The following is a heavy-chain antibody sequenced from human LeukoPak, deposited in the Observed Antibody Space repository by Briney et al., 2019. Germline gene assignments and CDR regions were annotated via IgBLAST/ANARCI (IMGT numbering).Heavy chain of an antibody. J-gene: IGHJ4*02. CDR2: IYNTLDT. CDR3: ARRRYYDSTGYNPTYYFDY. D-gene: IGHD3-22*01. V-gene: IGHV4-59*01. CDR1: GDSIIGYY. Sequence: SGTLSLTCTVSGDSIIGYYWSWIRQPPGKRLEWIGYIYNTLDTTYNPSLESRVTIPLDMSNKQFSLRLSSVTAADTAVYYCARRRYYDSTGYNPTYYFDYWGQGILVTVSS.